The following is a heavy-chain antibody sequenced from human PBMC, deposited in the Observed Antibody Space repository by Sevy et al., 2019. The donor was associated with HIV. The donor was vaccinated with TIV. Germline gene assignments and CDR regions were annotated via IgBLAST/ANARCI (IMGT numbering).Heavy chain of an antibody. CDR1: GLNFSTYG. Sequence: GSLRLSCAASGLNFSTYGMHWVRPAPGKGLEWVAVISYDGNIQYYADSVKGRFTVSRDNSKNTLYLQMNSLRAEDSAVYYCAKDQGGYNYAPGYWGQGTLVTVSS. D-gene: IGHD5-18*01. V-gene: IGHV3-30*18. J-gene: IGHJ4*02. CDR3: AKDQGGYNYAPGY. CDR2: ISYDGNIQ.